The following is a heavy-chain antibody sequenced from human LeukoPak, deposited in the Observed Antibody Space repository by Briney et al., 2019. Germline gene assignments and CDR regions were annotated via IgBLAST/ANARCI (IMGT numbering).Heavy chain of an antibody. V-gene: IGHV3-48*03. Sequence: GGSLRLSCAASGFTFSSYEMNWVRQAPGKGLEWVSYISSSGSTIYYADSVKGRFTISRDNSKNTLYLQMNSLRAEDTAVYYCAREATRGEGDYWGQGTLVTVSS. CDR2: ISSSGSTI. J-gene: IGHJ4*02. CDR1: GFTFSSYE. D-gene: IGHD5-24*01. CDR3: AREATRGEGDY.